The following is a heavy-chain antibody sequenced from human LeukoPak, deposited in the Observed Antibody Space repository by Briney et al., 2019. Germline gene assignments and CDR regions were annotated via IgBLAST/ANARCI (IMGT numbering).Heavy chain of an antibody. Sequence: GASVKVSCKASGYTFTSYGISWVRQAPGQGLEWMGWISAYNGNTNYAQKLQGRVTMTTDTSTSTAYMELRSLRSDDTAVYYCARGRETGYSSSWFDYWGQGTLVTVSS. J-gene: IGHJ4*02. D-gene: IGHD6-13*01. V-gene: IGHV1-18*01. CDR3: ARGRETGYSSSWFDY. CDR1: GYTFTSYG. CDR2: ISAYNGNT.